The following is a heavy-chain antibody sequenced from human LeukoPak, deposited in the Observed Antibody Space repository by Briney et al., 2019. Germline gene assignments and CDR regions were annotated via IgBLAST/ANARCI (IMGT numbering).Heavy chain of an antibody. J-gene: IGHJ4*02. CDR2: IGTAGDT. V-gene: IGHV3-13*01. CDR1: GFSFDDYA. CDR3: AREGSRWSFDY. Sequence: PGKSLRLSCAASGFSFDDYAMHWVRQAPGKGLEWVSAIGTAGDTYYPGSVKGRFTISRENGKNSLYLQMNSLRGGDTAVYYCAREGSRWSFDYWGQGTLVTVSS. D-gene: IGHD6-13*01.